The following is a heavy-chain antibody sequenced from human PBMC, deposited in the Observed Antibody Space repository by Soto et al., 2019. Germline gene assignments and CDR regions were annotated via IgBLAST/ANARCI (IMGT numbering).Heavy chain of an antibody. V-gene: IGHV3-30-3*01. CDR3: ARGSPDGAYGGDYFDY. CDR1: GFTFSSYA. D-gene: IGHD4-17*01. Sequence: QVQLVESGGGVVQPGRSLRLSCAASGFTFSSYAMHWVRQAPGKGLEWVAVISYDGSNKYYADSVKGRFTISRDNSKNTLYLQMNSLRAEDTAVYYCARGSPDGAYGGDYFDYWGQGTLVTVSS. CDR2: ISYDGSNK. J-gene: IGHJ4*02.